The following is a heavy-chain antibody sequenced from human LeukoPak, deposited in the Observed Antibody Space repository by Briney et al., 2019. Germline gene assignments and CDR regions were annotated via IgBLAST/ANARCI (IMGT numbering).Heavy chain of an antibody. CDR2: IDARSGNT. CDR1: GFTFTIFG. Sequence: GGSPRLSCAASGFTFTIFGLNWVRQAPGKGPEWVSYIDARSGNTYYADSVQGRFTISRDNAKESVFLQMNSLRADDTAVYYCARTYDFGRGPPGDAFDNWGPGTLVIVSS. D-gene: IGHD3-3*01. J-gene: IGHJ3*02. V-gene: IGHV3-48*01. CDR3: ARTYDFGRGPPGDAFDN.